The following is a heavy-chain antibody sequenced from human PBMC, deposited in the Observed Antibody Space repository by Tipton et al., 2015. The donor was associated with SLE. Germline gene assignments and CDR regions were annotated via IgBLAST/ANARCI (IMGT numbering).Heavy chain of an antibody. J-gene: IGHJ4*02. V-gene: IGHV1-8*01. CDR1: GNTLPSYD. D-gene: IGHD2-2*01. CDR3: ASGVRRIIAAPPAMLSYYLDS. Sequence: QLVQSGAEVKKPGASVTISCTTSGNTLPSYDINWVRRATGHGLEWLGWMNPNGGNTHYAQKFQDRVTMTRDRSISTAYLELSSLRSEDTAVYFCASGVRRIIAAPPAMLSYYLDSWGQGTLFTVSS. CDR2: MNPNGGNT.